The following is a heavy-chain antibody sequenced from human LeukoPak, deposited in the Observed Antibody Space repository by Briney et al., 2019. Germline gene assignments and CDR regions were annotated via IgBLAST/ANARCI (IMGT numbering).Heavy chain of an antibody. Sequence: SETLSLTCTVSGGSISSYYWSWIRQPPGKGLEWIGYIYYSGSTNYNPSLKSRVTISVDTSKNQFSLKLSSVTAADTAVYYCAGLTMIAESFDYWGQGTLVTVSS. CDR1: GGSISSYY. V-gene: IGHV4-59*08. CDR2: IYYSGST. CDR3: AGLTMIAESFDY. J-gene: IGHJ4*02. D-gene: IGHD3-22*01.